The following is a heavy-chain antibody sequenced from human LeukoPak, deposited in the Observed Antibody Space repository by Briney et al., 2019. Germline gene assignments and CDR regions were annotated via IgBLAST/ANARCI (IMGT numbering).Heavy chain of an antibody. J-gene: IGHJ5*02. D-gene: IGHD5-24*01. CDR1: GGSISNYY. CDR2: IYYSGSA. V-gene: IGHV4-59*08. Sequence: PSETLSLTCTVSGGSISNYYWSRIRQPPGKGLEWIGYIYYSGSANYNPSLKSRVTISVDTSKNQFSLKLSSVTAADTAVYYCAGHRWQQLGSGPWGQGTLVTVSS. CDR3: AGHRWQQLGSGP.